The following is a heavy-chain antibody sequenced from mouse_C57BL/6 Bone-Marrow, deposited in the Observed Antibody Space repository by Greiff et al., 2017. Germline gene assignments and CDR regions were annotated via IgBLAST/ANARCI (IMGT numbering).Heavy chain of an antibody. CDR3: ARGGWSYAMDY. CDR2: INPSTGGT. J-gene: IGHJ4*01. CDR1: GCSFTGYY. Sequence: VQLKQSGPELVKPGASVKISCKASGCSFTGYYMNWVKQSPEKSLEWIGEINPSTGGTTYNQKFKATATLTVDKSSSTAYMQLKSLTSEDSAVYYCARGGWSYAMDYWGQGTSVTVSS. V-gene: IGHV1-42*01. D-gene: IGHD2-3*01.